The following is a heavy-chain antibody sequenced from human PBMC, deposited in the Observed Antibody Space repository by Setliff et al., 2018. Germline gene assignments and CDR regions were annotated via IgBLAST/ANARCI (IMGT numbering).Heavy chain of an antibody. CDR1: RSTFSGDD. CDR3: VRDSPIRLGVLHS. CDR2: INTGDDII. V-gene: IGHV3-48*03. J-gene: IGHJ4*02. Sequence: HPGGSLSLSCAGSRSTFSGDDMNWVRQAPGKGLEWISYINTGDDIIYYAPSVKGRFTISRDNAKNSLFLQMNSLRADDTAVYYCVRDSPIRLGVLHSWGQGTLVTVSS. D-gene: IGHD2-8*02.